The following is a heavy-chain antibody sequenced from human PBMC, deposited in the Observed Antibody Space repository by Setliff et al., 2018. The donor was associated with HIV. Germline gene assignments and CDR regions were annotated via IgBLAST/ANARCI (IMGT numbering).Heavy chain of an antibody. V-gene: IGHV4-61*02. J-gene: IGHJ3*01. D-gene: IGHD3-3*01. CDR1: GDSINSGTYY. CDR2: LHLSGDT. Sequence: PSETLSLTCTVSGDSINSGTYYWSWIRQPAGKGLEWIGRLHLSGDTNYNPSLSSRVTISVDTSKNQFSLKLTSVTAADTAFYYCTRRINFGSGYYKDHAFDLWGQGTMVTVSS. CDR3: TRRINFGSGYYKDHAFDL.